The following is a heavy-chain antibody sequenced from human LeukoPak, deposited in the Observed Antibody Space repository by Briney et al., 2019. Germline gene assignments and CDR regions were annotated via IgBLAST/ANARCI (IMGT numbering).Heavy chain of an antibody. J-gene: IGHJ4*02. D-gene: IGHD3-16*01. Sequence: SETLSLTCAVYGGSFSGYYWSWIRQPPGKGLEWIGEINHSGSTNYNPSLKSRVTISVDTSKNQFSLKLSSVTAADTAVYYCARVRKGAPTDYWGQGTLVTVSS. V-gene: IGHV4-34*01. CDR3: ARVRKGAPTDY. CDR1: GGSFSGYY. CDR2: INHSGST.